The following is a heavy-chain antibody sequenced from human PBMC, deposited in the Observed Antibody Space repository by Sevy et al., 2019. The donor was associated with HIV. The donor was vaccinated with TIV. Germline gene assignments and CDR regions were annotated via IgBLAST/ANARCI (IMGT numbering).Heavy chain of an antibody. CDR2: INYSGST. CDR1: GASISSSGYY. CDR3: AGPTLTYSSGWSYYDS. J-gene: IGHJ4*02. V-gene: IGHV4-39*01. Sequence: SETLSRTCTVSGASISSSGYYWGWIRQPPGKGLEWIASINYSGSTFYNPSLKSRVNISSDTSKNQFSLKLNSVTAAETAIYYCAGPTLTYSSGWSYYDSWGQGTVVTVSS. D-gene: IGHD6-19*01.